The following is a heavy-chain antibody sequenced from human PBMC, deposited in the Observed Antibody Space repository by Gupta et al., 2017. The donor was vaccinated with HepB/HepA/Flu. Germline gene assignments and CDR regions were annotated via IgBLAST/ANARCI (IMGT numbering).Heavy chain of an antibody. CDR2: IWYDGSNK. Sequence: QVQLVEPGGGVVQPGRSLRLSCAASGFTFSSHGMHWVCQPRGKGLEWVAVIWYDGSNKYYADSVKGRFTISRDNSKNTLYLQMNSLRAEDTAVYYCARDPDILTDHYYYYYRDVWGKGTTVTVSS. D-gene: IGHD3-9*01. CDR1: GFTFSSHG. J-gene: IGHJ6*03. V-gene: IGHV3-33*01. CDR3: ARDPDILTDHYYYYYRDV.